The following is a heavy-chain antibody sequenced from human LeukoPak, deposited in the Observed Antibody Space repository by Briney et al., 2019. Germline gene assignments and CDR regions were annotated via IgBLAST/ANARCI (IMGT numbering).Heavy chain of an antibody. J-gene: IGHJ3*02. CDR1: GFNFSIYS. V-gene: IGHV3-48*01. D-gene: IGHD4-17*01. Sequence: GGSLRLSCAASGFNFSIYSMNWVRQAPGKGLEWVSYITRSSTTIYYADSVKGRFTISRDNSKNTLYLQMDSLRAEDTAIYYCAKDLSKSYGDYGTSAAFDIWGQGTLVTVSS. CDR2: ITRSSTTI. CDR3: AKDLSKSYGDYGTSAAFDI.